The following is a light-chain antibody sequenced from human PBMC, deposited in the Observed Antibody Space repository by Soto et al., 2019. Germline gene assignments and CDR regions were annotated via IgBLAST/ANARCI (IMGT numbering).Light chain of an antibody. CDR3: QHRSDWT. Sequence: EIVLTQSPATLSLSPGERATLSCRASQSLSSYLAWYQQKPGQAPRLLIYDASNRATGIPARFSGSVSGTDFTLTISSLEPEDFAVYYCQHRSDWTFGQGTKVDIK. J-gene: IGKJ1*01. CDR1: QSLSSY. CDR2: DAS. V-gene: IGKV3-11*01.